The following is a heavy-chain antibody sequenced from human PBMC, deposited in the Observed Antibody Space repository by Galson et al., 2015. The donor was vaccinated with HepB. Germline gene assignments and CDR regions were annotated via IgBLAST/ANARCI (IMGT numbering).Heavy chain of an antibody. J-gene: IGHJ4*02. V-gene: IGHV3-23*01. Sequence: SLRLSCAASGFTFSSYAMSWVRQAPGKGLEWVSAISGSGGSTYYADSVKGRFTISRDNSKNTLYLQMNSLRAEDTAVYYCARSLGYSYGYYFDYWGQGTLVTVSS. CDR1: GFTFSSYA. D-gene: IGHD5-18*01. CDR3: ARSLGYSYGYYFDY. CDR2: ISGSGGST.